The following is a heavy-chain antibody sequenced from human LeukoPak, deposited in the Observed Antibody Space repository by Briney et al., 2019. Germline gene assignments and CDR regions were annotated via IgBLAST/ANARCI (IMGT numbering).Heavy chain of an antibody. CDR1: VAPSAVVTG. CDR2: IYHSGST. J-gene: IGHJ6*04. V-gene: IGHV4-4*02. D-gene: IGHD3-16*02. CDR3: ARVGIGGVILGYGTDV. Sequence: SEALSSPALSLVAPSAVVTGGVGSASPQGRGWSGLGEIYHSGSTNYNPSLKSRVTISVDKSKNQFSLKLSSVTAADTAVYYCARVGIGGVILGYGTDVWGKGTTVTVSS.